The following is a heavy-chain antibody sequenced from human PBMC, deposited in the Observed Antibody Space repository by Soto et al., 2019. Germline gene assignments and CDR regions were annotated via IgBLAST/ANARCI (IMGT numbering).Heavy chain of an antibody. J-gene: IGHJ4*01. D-gene: IGHD2-21*02. CDR1: GFTFSSYG. CDR3: ARARDWAADLFDY. V-gene: IGHV3-33*01. Sequence: QVQLVESGGGVVQPGRSLRLSCAASGFTFSSYGMHWVRQAPGKGLEWVAVIWYDGSNKYYANSVKGRFTISRDNSKKTLYLQMNSLRAADTAVYYCARARDWAADLFDYWGQGTLVTVSS. CDR2: IWYDGSNK.